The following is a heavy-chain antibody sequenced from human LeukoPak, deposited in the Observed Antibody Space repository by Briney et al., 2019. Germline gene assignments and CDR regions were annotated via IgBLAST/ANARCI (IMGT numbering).Heavy chain of an antibody. CDR3: ARAGYYYDSSGHLSYWYLDL. CDR1: GGSISSYY. CDR2: IYYSGST. D-gene: IGHD3-22*01. V-gene: IGHV4-59*01. Sequence: SETLSLTCTVSGGSISSYYWSWIRQPPGKGLEWIGYIYYSGSTNYNPSLKSRVTISVDTSKNQFSLKLSSVTAADTAVYYCARAGYYYDSSGHLSYWYLDLWGRGTLVTVSS. J-gene: IGHJ2*01.